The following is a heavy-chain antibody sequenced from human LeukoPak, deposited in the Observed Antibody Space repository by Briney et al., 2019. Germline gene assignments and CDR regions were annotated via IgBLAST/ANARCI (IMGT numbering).Heavy chain of an antibody. CDR2: IYYSGST. V-gene: IGHV4-59*01. CDR3: ARGRTYYDFWSGYYTPPYYFDY. CDR1: GGSISSYY. J-gene: IGHJ4*01. D-gene: IGHD3-3*01. Sequence: SETLSLTCTVSGGSISSYYWSWIRQPPGEGLEWIGYIYYSGSTNYNPSLKSRVTIAVDTSKNQFALKLSSVTAADTAVYYCARGRTYYDFWSGYYTPPYYFDYXXXXTLXTVSS.